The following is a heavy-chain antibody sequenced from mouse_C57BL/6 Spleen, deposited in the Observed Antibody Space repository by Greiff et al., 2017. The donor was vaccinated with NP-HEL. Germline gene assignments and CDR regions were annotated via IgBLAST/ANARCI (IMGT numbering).Heavy chain of an antibody. CDR2: IYPGNSDT. CDR3: TRSGARSTMVTTGFAY. CDR1: GYTFTSYW. Sequence: VQLQQSGTVLARPGASVKMSCKTSGYTFTSYWMHWVKQRPGQGLEWIGAIYPGNSDTSYNQKFKGKAKLTAVTSASTAYMELSSLTNEDSAVYYCTRSGARSTMVTTGFAYWGQGTLVTVSA. V-gene: IGHV1-5*01. D-gene: IGHD2-2*01. J-gene: IGHJ3*01.